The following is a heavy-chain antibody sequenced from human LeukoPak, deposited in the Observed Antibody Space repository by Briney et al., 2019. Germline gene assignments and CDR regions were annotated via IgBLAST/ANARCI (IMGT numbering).Heavy chain of an antibody. J-gene: IGHJ6*03. V-gene: IGHV1-69*06. CDR1: GYTFTSYD. CDR2: IIPIFGTA. CDR3: ARVRLTTVTTYYYYMDV. Sequence: ASVKVSCKASGYTFTSYDINWVRQAPGQGLEWMGGIIPIFGTANYAQKFQGRVTITADKSTSTAYMELSSLRSEDTAVYYCARVRLTTVTTYYYYMDVWGKGTTVTVSS. D-gene: IGHD4-17*01.